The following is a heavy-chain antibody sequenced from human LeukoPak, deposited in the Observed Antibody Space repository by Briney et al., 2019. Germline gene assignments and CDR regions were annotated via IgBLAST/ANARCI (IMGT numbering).Heavy chain of an antibody. V-gene: IGHV4-38-2*01. D-gene: IGHD6-13*01. CDR3: ARGRGRQVGTRWHPDTHHDY. CDR1: GFSISSGFF. Sequence: PSETLSLTCAVSGFSISSGFFWGWIRRPPGKGLEWVGTIHYPESTYYHPSLSSRLTISMDTSKNHFSLKLSSVTAADTALYFCARGRGRQVGTRWHPDTHHDYWGQGILVTVSS. J-gene: IGHJ4*02. CDR2: IHYPEST.